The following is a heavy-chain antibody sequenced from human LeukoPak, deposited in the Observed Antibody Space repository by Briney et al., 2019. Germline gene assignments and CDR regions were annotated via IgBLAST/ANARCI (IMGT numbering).Heavy chain of an antibody. Sequence: GGSLRLSCAASGFTFSSYAMSWVRQAPGKGLEWVSAISGSGGSTYYADSVKGRFTISRDNSKNTLYLQMNSLRAEDTAVYYCAKENYYGSGSLRYYYGMDVWGQGTTVTVSS. D-gene: IGHD3-10*01. CDR1: GFTFSSYA. CDR2: ISGSGGST. CDR3: AKENYYGSGSLRYYYGMDV. J-gene: IGHJ6*02. V-gene: IGHV3-23*01.